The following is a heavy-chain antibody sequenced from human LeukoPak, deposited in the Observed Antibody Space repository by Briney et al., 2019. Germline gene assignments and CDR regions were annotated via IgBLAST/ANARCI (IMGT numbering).Heavy chain of an antibody. D-gene: IGHD4-17*01. CDR2: IQRKTDRGTT. CDR3: TTATVPPS. V-gene: IGHV3-15*01. CDR1: GFTFSNAW. J-gene: IGHJ4*02. Sequence: GGSLRLSCAASGFTFSNAWMNWVRQAPGKGLEWVGRIQRKTDRGTTEYAAPVKGRFTISRDDSKNTVYLQMNTLTTEDTAVYYCTTATVPPSWGQGTLVTVSS.